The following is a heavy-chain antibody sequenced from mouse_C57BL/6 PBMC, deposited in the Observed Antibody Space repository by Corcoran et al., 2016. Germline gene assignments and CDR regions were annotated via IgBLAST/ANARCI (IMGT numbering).Heavy chain of an antibody. Sequence: QVQLQQSGAELVKPGASVKISCKASGYAFSSYWMNWVKQRPGKGLEWIGQIYPGDGDTNYNGKFKGKATLTADKSSSTAYMQLSSLTSEDSAVYFCARFPYYGSSSYWYFDVWGTGTTVTVSS. V-gene: IGHV1-80*01. J-gene: IGHJ1*03. CDR3: ARFPYYGSSSYWYFDV. D-gene: IGHD1-1*01. CDR2: IYPGDGDT. CDR1: GYAFSSYW.